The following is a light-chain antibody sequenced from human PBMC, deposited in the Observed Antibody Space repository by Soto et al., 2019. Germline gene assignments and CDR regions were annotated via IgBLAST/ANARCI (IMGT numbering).Light chain of an antibody. V-gene: IGKV3-11*01. Sequence: EIVLTPPPATLYLSPGERATLSCRASQSVSSYLAWYQQKRGQAPRLLIYDASNRATGIPARFSGSGSGADYTPTISSLEPEDFAVYYCQQRSNWPLTCGEGTGLEI. CDR2: DAS. CDR1: QSVSSY. J-gene: IGKJ5*01. CDR3: QQRSNWPLT.